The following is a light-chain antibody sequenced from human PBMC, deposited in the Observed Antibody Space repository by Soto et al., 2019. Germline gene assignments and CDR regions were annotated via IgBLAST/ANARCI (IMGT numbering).Light chain of an antibody. CDR1: SSDVGGYTY. Sequence: QSALTQPASVSGSPGQSITLSCTGTSSDVGGYTYVSWYQQHPGKVPKLIIYDVSNRPSGVSNRFSGSKSRNTASLTISGLQAEDEADYYCTSYTPSATFVFGGGTKLTVL. V-gene: IGLV2-14*03. CDR2: DVS. CDR3: TSYTPSATFV. J-gene: IGLJ3*02.